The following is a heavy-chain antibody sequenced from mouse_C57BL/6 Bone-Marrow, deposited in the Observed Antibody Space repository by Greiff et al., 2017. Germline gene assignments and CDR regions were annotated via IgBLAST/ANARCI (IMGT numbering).Heavy chain of an antibody. V-gene: IGHV1-69*01. D-gene: IGHD2-4*01. CDR2: IDPSDSYT. Sequence: QVQLQQPGAELVMPGASVKLSCKASGYTFTSYWMHWVKQRPGQGLEWIGEIDPSDSYTNYNQKFKGKTTLTVDKSSSTAYMQLSSLTYEDSAVYYCATEGDYPDYWGQGTTLTVSS. J-gene: IGHJ2*01. CDR3: ATEGDYPDY. CDR1: GYTFTSYW.